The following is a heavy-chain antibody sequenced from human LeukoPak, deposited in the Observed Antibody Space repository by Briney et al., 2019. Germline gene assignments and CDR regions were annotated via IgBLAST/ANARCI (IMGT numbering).Heavy chain of an antibody. CDR2: IIPIFGTA. V-gene: IGHV1-69*13. CDR3: AHVEMATRGFDY. J-gene: IGHJ4*02. Sequence: ASVKVSCKASGGTFSSYAISWVRQAPGQGLEWMGGIIPIFGTADYAQKFQGRVTITADESTSTAYMELSSLRSEDTAVYYCAHVEMATRGFDYWGQGTLVTVSS. D-gene: IGHD5-24*01. CDR1: GGTFSSYA.